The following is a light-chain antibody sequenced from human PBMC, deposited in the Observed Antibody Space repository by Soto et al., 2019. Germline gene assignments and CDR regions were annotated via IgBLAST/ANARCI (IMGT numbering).Light chain of an antibody. CDR1: QSVSSN. J-gene: IGKJ4*01. CDR3: QQYNNWPPLT. V-gene: IGKV3-15*01. Sequence: EIVMTQSPATLSVSPGERATLSCRASQSVSSNLAWYQQKPGQAPRLLIYGASTRATGIPARVSGSGSGTVFNLTISSLQSEDFAVYYCQQYNNWPPLTFGGGTKVEIK. CDR2: GAS.